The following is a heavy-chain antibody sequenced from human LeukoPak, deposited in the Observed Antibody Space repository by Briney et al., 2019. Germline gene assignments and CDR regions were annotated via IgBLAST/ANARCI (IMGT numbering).Heavy chain of an antibody. J-gene: IGHJ4*02. CDR1: GGSISSCY. D-gene: IGHD6-13*01. V-gene: IGHV4-39*01. CDR2: IYYSGST. Sequence: SETLSLTCTVSGGSISSCYWGWIRQPPGKGVEWIGSIYYSGSTYYNPSLKRRVTISVDPSKTQFSLKLRSVTAADTAVYYCASSSWSAANAFDYWGQGTLVTVSS. CDR3: ASSSWSAANAFDY.